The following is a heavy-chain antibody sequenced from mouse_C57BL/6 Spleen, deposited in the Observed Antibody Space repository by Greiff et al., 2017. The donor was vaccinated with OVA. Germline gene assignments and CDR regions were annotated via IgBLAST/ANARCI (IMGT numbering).Heavy chain of an antibody. V-gene: IGHV14-2*01. CDR2: IDPEDGET. CDR1: GFNIKDYY. D-gene: IGHD2-1*01. J-gene: IGHJ2*01. CDR3: ARHYGNYEYYFDY. Sequence: VQLQQSGAELVKPGASVKLSCTASGFNIKDYYMHWVKQRTEQGLEWIGRIDPEDGETKYAPKFQGKATITADTSSNTAYLQLSSLTSEDTAVYYCARHYGNYEYYFDYWGQGTTLTASS.